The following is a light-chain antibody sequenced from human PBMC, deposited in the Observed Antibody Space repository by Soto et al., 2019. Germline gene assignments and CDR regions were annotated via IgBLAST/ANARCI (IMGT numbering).Light chain of an antibody. Sequence: IVMTQSPATLSVSPWERATLSCKASQTVGSNLAWYQKKPGQPPRLLLYGASSRVTGIPARFSGSGSGTEFTLTISSLQSEDFAVYFCRQYNNWPPVTFGGGTKVDIK. J-gene: IGKJ4*01. V-gene: IGKV3-15*01. CDR3: RQYNNWPPVT. CDR1: QTVGSN. CDR2: GAS.